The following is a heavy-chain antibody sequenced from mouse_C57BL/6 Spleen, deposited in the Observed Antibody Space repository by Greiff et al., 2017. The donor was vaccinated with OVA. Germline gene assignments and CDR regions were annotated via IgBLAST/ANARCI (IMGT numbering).Heavy chain of an antibody. CDR2: IDPSDSET. CDR3: ARGDSYDGYYFAWFAY. CDR1: GYTFTSYW. D-gene: IGHD2-3*01. V-gene: IGHV1-52*01. Sequence: VQLQQPGAELVRPGSSVKLSCKASGYTFTSYWMHWVKQRPIQGLEWIGNIDPSDSETHYNQKFKDKATLTVDKSSSTAYMQLSSLTSEDSAVYYCARGDSYDGYYFAWFAYWGQGTLVTVSA. J-gene: IGHJ3*01.